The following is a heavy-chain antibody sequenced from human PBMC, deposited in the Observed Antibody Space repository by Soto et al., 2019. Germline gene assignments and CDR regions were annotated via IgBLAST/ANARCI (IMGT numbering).Heavy chain of an antibody. Sequence: EVRLLESGGGLVQPGGSLRLSCAGSGFTFSSNAMSWVRQAPGKGLEWVSSVSGDGYSSDYADSVKGRFTVSRHNSKNTLYLQMNGLRAEDTAVYYCSKRHYYGSGSFALAPWGQGTLVTVSS. J-gene: IGHJ4*03. CDR2: VSGDGYSS. V-gene: IGHV3-23*01. CDR3: SKRHYYGSGSFALAP. D-gene: IGHD3-10*01. CDR1: GFTFSSNA.